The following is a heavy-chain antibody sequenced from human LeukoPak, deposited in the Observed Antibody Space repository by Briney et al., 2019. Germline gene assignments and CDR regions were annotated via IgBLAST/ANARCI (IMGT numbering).Heavy chain of an antibody. J-gene: IGHJ5*02. CDR2: INPNSGGI. CDR1: GYTFTGYY. D-gene: IGHD1-1*01. V-gene: IGHV1-2*02. Sequence: ASVKVSCKASGYTFTGYYMHWVRQAPGQGLEWMGWINPNSGGIDYAQKFQDRVTMTRDTSITTAYMELSRLRSDDTAVYYCARDEREYASLAWGQGTLVTVSS. CDR3: ARDEREYASLA.